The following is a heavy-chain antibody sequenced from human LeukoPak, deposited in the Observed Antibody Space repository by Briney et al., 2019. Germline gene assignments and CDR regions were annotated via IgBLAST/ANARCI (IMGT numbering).Heavy chain of an antibody. CDR1: GYTFTSYG. CDR3: VWQQLSYFLGY. CDR2: ISAYNGNT. D-gene: IGHD6-13*01. J-gene: IGHJ4*02. V-gene: IGHV1-18*01. Sequence: ASVKVSCKASGYTFTSYGISWVRQAPGQGLEWMGWISAYNGNTNYAQKLQGRVTMTTDTSTSTAYMELRSLRSDDTAVYYCVWQQLSYFLGYWGQGTLVTVSS.